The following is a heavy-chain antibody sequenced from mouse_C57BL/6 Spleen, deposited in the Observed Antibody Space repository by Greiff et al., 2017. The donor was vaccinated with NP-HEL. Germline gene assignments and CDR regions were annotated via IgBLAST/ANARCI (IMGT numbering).Heavy chain of an antibody. V-gene: IGHV14-4*01. CDR3: TTWGFLFAY. J-gene: IGHJ3*01. CDR2: IDPENGDT. Sequence: VQLQQSGAELVRPGASVKLSCTASGFNIKDDYMHWVKQRPEQGPEWIGWIDPENGDTEYASKFQGKATITADTSSNTAYLQLSSLTSEDTAVYYCTTWGFLFAYWGQGTLVTVSA. CDR1: GFNIKDDY.